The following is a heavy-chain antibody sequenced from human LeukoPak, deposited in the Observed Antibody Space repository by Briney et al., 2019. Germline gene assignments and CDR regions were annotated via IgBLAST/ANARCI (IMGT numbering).Heavy chain of an antibody. Sequence: SETLFLTCTVSGGSIGIYYWSRIRQSPGKGLEWLENVYFSGSTNYNPSLKSRVTISVATSNNQFSLRLTSVTAADTAVYYCAREAMAVGFARFPIFDYWGQGTLVTVSS. V-gene: IGHV4-59*01. CDR1: GGSIGIYY. CDR2: VYFSGST. J-gene: IGHJ4*02. CDR3: AREAMAVGFARFPIFDY. D-gene: IGHD3-3*01.